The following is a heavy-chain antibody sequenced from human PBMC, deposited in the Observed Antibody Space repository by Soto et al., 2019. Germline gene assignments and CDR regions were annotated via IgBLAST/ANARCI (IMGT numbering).Heavy chain of an antibody. V-gene: IGHV4-34*01. CDR1: GGSFSTNH. J-gene: IGHJ4*02. CDR2: ISPDGAT. Sequence: QVQLHQWGAGLVRPSETLALTCAANGGSFSTNHWNWIRQSPGKGLEWIGEISPDGATNFNPTLKSRLSMSVETSKRQFSLHLTSVTAADTAVYFCARGLAAQSFYFDFWGQGTLVTVSS. CDR3: ARGLAAQSFYFDF. D-gene: IGHD3-16*02.